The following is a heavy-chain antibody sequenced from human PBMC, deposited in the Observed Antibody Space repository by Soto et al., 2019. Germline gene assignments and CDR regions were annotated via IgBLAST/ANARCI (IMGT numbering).Heavy chain of an antibody. CDR2: IIPILGIA. J-gene: IGHJ6*03. D-gene: IGHD3-10*01. Sequence: GXSVKVSCKASGGTFSSYTISWVRQAPGQGLEWMGRIIPILGIANYAQKFQGRVTITADKSTSTAYMELSSLRSEDTAVYYCAREVWFGELSDYYYYYMDVWGKGTTVTVSS. CDR1: GGTFSSYT. V-gene: IGHV1-69*04. CDR3: AREVWFGELSDYYYYYMDV.